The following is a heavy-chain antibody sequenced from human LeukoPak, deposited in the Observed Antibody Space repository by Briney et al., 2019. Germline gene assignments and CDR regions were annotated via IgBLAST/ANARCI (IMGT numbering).Heavy chain of an antibody. V-gene: IGHV4-61*02. CDR3: ARDRGMRRYFDY. CDR2: IYTSGST. CDR1: SGSISSCSYY. D-gene: IGHD3-10*01. Sequence: SQTLSLTCKVSSGSISSCSYYWSWIRQPAGKGLEWIGRIYTSGSTNYNPSLKSGATISVDTSKNQFSLKLSSVTAADTAVYYCARDRGMRRYFDYWGQGTLVTVS. J-gene: IGHJ4*02.